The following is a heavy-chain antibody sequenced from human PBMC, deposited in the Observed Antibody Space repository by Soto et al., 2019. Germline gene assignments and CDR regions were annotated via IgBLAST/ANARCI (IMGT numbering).Heavy chain of an antibody. CDR1: GFTFSSYS. CDR3: VRVRGYIDYADSGVGY. D-gene: IGHD5-12*01. CDR2: ISSTSSYI. Sequence: GGSLRLSCAASGFTFSSYSMNWVRQAPGRGLEWVASISSTSSYIYYADSVKGRFAISRDNAKNSLYLQMSSLRAEDTAVYHCVRVRGYIDYADSGVGYWGQGTLVTVSS. V-gene: IGHV3-21*06. J-gene: IGHJ4*02.